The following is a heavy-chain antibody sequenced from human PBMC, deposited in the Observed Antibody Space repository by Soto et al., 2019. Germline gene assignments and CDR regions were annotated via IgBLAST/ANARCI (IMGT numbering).Heavy chain of an antibody. CDR3: ATKGRWYVGYYYYGMDV. J-gene: IGHJ6*02. CDR2: FDPEDGET. Sequence: GASVKVSCKVSGYTLTELSMHWVRPAPGKGLEWMGGFDPEDGETIYAQKFQGRVTMTEDTSTDTAYMELSSLRSEDTAVYYCATKGRWYVGYYYYGMDVWGQGTTVTVSS. D-gene: IGHD6-13*01. V-gene: IGHV1-24*01. CDR1: GYTLTELS.